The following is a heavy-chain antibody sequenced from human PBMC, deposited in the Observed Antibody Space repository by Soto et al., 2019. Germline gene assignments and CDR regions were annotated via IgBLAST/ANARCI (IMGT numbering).Heavy chain of an antibody. J-gene: IGHJ4*02. CDR3: TRLYVIPAVFPTGYFDY. V-gene: IGHV4-31*03. Sequence: QVQLQESGPGLVKPSQTLSLTCSVSGGSISSGDYYWSWIRQHPGKGLEWIGYIYYSGTTYYNPSLKSRLIISIDTSKNQFSLKLSSVTAADTDVYYCTRLYVIPAVFPTGYFDYWGQGTLVPVSS. CDR1: GGSISSGDYY. D-gene: IGHD2-2*01. CDR2: IYYSGTT.